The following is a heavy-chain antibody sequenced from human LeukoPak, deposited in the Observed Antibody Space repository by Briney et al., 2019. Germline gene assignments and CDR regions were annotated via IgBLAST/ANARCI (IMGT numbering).Heavy chain of an antibody. D-gene: IGHD1-26*01. J-gene: IGHJ4*02. CDR1: GFTFSTYA. V-gene: IGHV3-23*01. Sequence: PRRSLRLSCTASGFTFSTYAVSWVRQASGKGLEWVSSLNGPGSNTYYADSVKDRSTIISDNTKNTLYLKMNSLRAADTAVYYCAKDNIVGTTRDYFGYWGQGTLVTVSS. CDR2: LNGPGSNT. CDR3: AKDNIVGTTRDYFGY.